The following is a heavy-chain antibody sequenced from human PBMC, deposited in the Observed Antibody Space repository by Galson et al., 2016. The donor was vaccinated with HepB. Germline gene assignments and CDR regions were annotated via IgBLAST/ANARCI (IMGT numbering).Heavy chain of an antibody. D-gene: IGHD3-10*01. Sequence: SLRLSCAASGFTFTRSGMHWVRQAPGKGRKWVAVIWYDGSNRNHADSLTGRFTISRDNPKSTLYLQMTSLRAEETAVYYCARRDFMVQGVDYGMDVWGKGTTVTVSS. J-gene: IGHJ6*04. CDR3: ARRDFMVQGVDYGMDV. CDR1: GFTFTRSG. V-gene: IGHV3-33*01. CDR2: IWYDGSNR.